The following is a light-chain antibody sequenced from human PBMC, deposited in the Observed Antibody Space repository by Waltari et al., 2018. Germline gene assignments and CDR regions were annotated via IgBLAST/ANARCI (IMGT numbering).Light chain of an antibody. CDR3: TSYAGNYVV. CDR1: SSEIVRYNY. Sequence: QSALTQPPSASGSPGQSVTISCTGTSSEIVRYNYVSWFQQHPGKAPNLMIFEVSKRPSGVPDRFFGSKSGNTASLTVSGLQAEDEADYYCTSYAGNYVVIGGGTKLTVL. J-gene: IGLJ2*01. V-gene: IGLV2-8*01. CDR2: EVS.